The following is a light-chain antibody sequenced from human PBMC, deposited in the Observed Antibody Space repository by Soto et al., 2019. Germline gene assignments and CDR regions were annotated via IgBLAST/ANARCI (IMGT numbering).Light chain of an antibody. CDR2: DGV. CDR1: SSDVGGFNS. V-gene: IGLV2-14*03. Sequence: ALTQPASVSGSPGQSITISCTGTSSDVGGFNSVSWYQLRPGTAPKLILYDGVDRPSGVSYRFSGSKSGNTASLTISGLQAADEADYFCGSYTSTMTNVFGSGTKVTVL. J-gene: IGLJ1*01. CDR3: GSYTSTMTNV.